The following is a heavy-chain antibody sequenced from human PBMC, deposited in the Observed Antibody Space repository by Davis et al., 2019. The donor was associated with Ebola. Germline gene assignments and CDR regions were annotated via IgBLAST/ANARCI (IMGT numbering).Heavy chain of an antibody. CDR2: IYHSGST. Sequence: SETLSLTCTVSGGSISRSSYYWGWIRQPPGKGLEWIGTIYHSGSTYYNPSLKSRVTISVDTSKNQFSLRLTSVTAADTAIYYCARDILAAGPDDYWGQGTLVTVSS. D-gene: IGHD6-13*01. V-gene: IGHV4-39*07. J-gene: IGHJ4*02. CDR3: ARDILAAGPDDY. CDR1: GGSISRSSYY.